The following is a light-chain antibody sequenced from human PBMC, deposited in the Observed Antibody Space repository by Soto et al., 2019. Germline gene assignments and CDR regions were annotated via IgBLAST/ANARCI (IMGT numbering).Light chain of an antibody. CDR2: AAS. Sequence: AIQMTQSPSYFSASTGDRVTITCRASQGISSYLAWYQHKPGKAPKRLIYAASTLQTGVPSRFSGSGSGTDFTLTISGLQAEDFATYYCQQYDSYPLTFGPGTKVDIK. J-gene: IGKJ3*01. CDR1: QGISSY. CDR3: QQYDSYPLT. V-gene: IGKV1-8*01.